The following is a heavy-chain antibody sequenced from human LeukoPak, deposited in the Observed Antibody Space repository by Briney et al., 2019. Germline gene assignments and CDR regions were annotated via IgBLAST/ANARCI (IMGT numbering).Heavy chain of an antibody. V-gene: IGHV4-4*09. J-gene: IGHJ5*02. CDR1: GVSLCSYY. CDR3: ARHSDPGAAAGTAWFDP. CDR2: LYTSGNT. Sequence: PSEPLSLPCTVSGVSLCSYYWSWIRQPPGKGLEWIGYLYTSGNTNYNPPLKSRVTISVDTSKNLHSLKLSSVTAADTAVYYCARHSDPGAAAGTAWFDPWGQETLVTVST. D-gene: IGHD6-13*01.